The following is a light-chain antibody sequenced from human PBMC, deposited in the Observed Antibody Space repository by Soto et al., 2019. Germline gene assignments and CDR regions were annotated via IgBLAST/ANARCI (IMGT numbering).Light chain of an antibody. Sequence: QSVLTQPPSVSGAPGQRVTISCTGSSSNIGAGYDVHWYQQLPGTAPKLLIYGNSNRPSGVPDRFSGSKSGTSASLAITGLQAEDEDDYSCQSYDTYVVFGGGTKLTVL. CDR3: QSYDTYVV. V-gene: IGLV1-40*01. CDR1: SSNIGAGYD. J-gene: IGLJ2*01. CDR2: GNS.